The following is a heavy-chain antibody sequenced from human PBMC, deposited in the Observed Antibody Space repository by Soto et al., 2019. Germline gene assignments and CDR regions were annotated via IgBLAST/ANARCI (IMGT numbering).Heavy chain of an antibody. J-gene: IGHJ4*02. CDR1: GASISGYH. CDR3: EKKEMARTGVPYYYDY. Sequence: SETLSLTCTVSGASISGYHWSWIRQFPGKGLECLGYISYSGATNYNPSLKSRVTISRDDSRNTLYLQMNGLRAEDTALYYCEKKEMARTGVPYYYDYWGQGTLVTVSS. V-gene: IGHV4-59*12. CDR2: ISYSGAT. D-gene: IGHD2-8*01.